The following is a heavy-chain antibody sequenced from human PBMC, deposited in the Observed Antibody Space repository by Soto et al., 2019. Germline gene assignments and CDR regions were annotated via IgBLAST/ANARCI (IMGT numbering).Heavy chain of an antibody. J-gene: IGHJ3*02. V-gene: IGHV4-59*01. Sequence: SETLSLTCTVSGGSISSYYWSWIRQPPGKGLEWIGYVYYSGITNYNPSLKSRVTISLDTSKKQFSLNLNSVTAADTAVYYCARDRVRGCGGGRCYPAPDAFDMWGQGTMVTVSS. CDR2: VYYSGIT. D-gene: IGHD2-15*01. CDR1: GGSISSYY. CDR3: ARDRVRGCGGGRCYPAPDAFDM.